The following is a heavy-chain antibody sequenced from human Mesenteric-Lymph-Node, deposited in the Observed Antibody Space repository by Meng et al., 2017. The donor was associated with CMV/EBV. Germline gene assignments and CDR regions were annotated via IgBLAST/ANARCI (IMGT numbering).Heavy chain of an antibody. V-gene: IGHV3-21*01. CDR1: GFTFSSYS. CDR3: ARAPKGDYYGMDV. D-gene: IGHD1-26*01. Sequence: GESLKISCAASGFTFSSYSMNWVRQAPGKGLEWVSSISSSSSYIYYADSVKGRFTISRDNAKNSLYLQMNSLRAEDTAVYYCARAPKGDYYGMDVWGQGTTVTVSS. CDR2: ISSSSSYI. J-gene: IGHJ6*02.